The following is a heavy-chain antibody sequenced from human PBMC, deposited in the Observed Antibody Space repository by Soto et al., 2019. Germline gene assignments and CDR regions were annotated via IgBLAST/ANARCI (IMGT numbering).Heavy chain of an antibody. CDR1: GYAFTTYG. J-gene: IGHJ4*02. V-gene: IGHV1-18*01. CDR3: ARVRYGDY. CDR2: ISAHNGNT. Sequence: QVHLVQSGAEVKKPGASVKVSCKCSGYAFTTYGITWVRQAPGQGLEWMGWISAHNGNTNYAQKLQGRVTVTRDTSTSPAYMELRSLRSDDTAVYYCARVRYGDYWGQGALVTVSS. D-gene: IGHD1-1*01.